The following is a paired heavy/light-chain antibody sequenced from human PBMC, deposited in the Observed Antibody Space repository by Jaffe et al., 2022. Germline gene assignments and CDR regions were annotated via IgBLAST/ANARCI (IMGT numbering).Heavy chain of an antibody. V-gene: IGHV3-66*02. J-gene: IGHJ3*02. Sequence: QLVESGGGLVQPGGSLRLSCAASGFTINRNYMNWVRQTPGKGLEWVSVVYMHSTDYADSVKGRFAISRDNSKNMVYLQMNSLRDEDTAVYYCARDRGGGYSSGLDDAFDIWGQGTMVTVSS. D-gene: IGHD6-19*01. CDR1: GFTINRNY. CDR2: VYMHST. CDR3: ARDRGGGYSSGLDDAFDI.
Light chain of an antibody. J-gene: IGKJ3*01. Sequence: DIQMTQSPTSLSASVGDRVTITCRASQGISNSLAWYQQKPGKLPKLLIYAASTLQSGVPSRFSGSGSGTDFTLTISSLQPEDVATYYCQKYNSAPLTFGPGTKVDIK. CDR2: AAS. V-gene: IGKV1-27*01. CDR1: QGISNS. CDR3: QKYNSAPLT.